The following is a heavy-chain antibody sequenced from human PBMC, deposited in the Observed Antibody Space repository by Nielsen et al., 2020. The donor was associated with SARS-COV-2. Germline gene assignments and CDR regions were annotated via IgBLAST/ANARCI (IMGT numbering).Heavy chain of an antibody. CDR1: GFTLSSYA. D-gene: IGHD7-27*01. J-gene: IGHJ6*02. CDR2: ISYDGSNK. CDR3: ARSLTLIGGYYGMDV. Sequence: GGSLRLSCAASGFTLSSYAMHWVRQAPGKGLEWVAVISYDGSNKYYADSVKGRFTISRDNSKNTLYLQLNSLRAEDTAVYYCARSLTLIGGYYGMDVWGQGTTVTVSS. V-gene: IGHV3-30-3*01.